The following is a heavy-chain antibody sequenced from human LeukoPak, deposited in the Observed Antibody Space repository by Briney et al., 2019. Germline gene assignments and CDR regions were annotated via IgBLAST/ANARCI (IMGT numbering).Heavy chain of an antibody. CDR1: GGSISSGGYY. Sequence: PSQTLSLTCTVSGGSISSGGYYWSWIRQHPGKGLEWIGYIYYSGSTYYNPSLKSRVTISVDTSKNQFSLKLSSVTAADTAVYYCARESHIVAAADRTGGFGYWGQGTLVTVSS. CDR3: ARESHIVAAADRTGGFGY. V-gene: IGHV4-31*03. D-gene: IGHD6-13*01. CDR2: IYYSGST. J-gene: IGHJ4*02.